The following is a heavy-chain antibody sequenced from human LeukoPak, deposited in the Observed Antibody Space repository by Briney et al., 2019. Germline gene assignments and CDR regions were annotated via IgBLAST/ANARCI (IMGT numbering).Heavy chain of an antibody. V-gene: IGHV3-74*01. CDR1: GFTFSSYW. J-gene: IGHJ4*02. CDR3: ARGQYCSSTSCYSFDY. CDR2: INSDGSST. D-gene: IGHD2-2*02. Sequence: GGSLRLSCAASGFTFSSYWMHWVRQAPGKGLVWVSRINSDGSSTSYADSVKGRFTISRENAKNTLYLQMNSLRAEDTAVYYCARGQYCSSTSCYSFDYWGQGTLVTVSS.